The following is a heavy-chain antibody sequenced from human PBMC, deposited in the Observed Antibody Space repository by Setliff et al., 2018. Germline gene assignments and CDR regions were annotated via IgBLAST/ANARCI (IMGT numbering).Heavy chain of an antibody. V-gene: IGHV3-49*04. CDR1: GFTFGDYP. D-gene: IGHD1-26*01. CDR2: IRGKVYGGTT. J-gene: IGHJ3*02. Sequence: GGSLRLSCTASGFTFGDYPMSWVRQAPGKGLEWVGFIRGKVYGGTTEYAASVKGRFTISRDDSKSIAYLQMNSLKIEDTAVYYCTRDHEGGSYYHVAFDIWGQGTMVTVSS. CDR3: TRDHEGGSYYHVAFDI.